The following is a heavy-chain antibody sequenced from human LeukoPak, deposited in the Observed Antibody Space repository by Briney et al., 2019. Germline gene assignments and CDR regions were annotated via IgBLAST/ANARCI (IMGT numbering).Heavy chain of an antibody. J-gene: IGHJ6*03. D-gene: IGHD3-3*01. V-gene: IGHV3-23*01. CDR1: GFTFSSYA. Sequence: GGSLRLSCAASGFTFSSYAMSWVRQAPGKGLEWVSAVSGSGGSTYYADSVKGRFTISRDNSKNTLYLQMNSLRAEDTAVYYCAKAEWPPNSYYYMDVWGKGTTVTVSS. CDR2: VSGSGGST. CDR3: AKAEWPPNSYYYMDV.